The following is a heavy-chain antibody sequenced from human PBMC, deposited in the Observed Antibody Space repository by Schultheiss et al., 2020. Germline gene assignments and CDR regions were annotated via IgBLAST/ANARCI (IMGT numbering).Heavy chain of an antibody. J-gene: IGHJ4*02. V-gene: IGHV3-23*01. CDR1: GFTFSNYA. CDR3: AKDRAYGGIVVVTCDY. Sequence: GGSLRLSCAASGFTFSNYAMGWVRQAPGKGLELVSGISGSGGSTYYADSVRGRFTISRDNSKNTLYLQMNSLRAEDTAVYYCAKDRAYGGIVVVTCDYWGQGTLVTVSS. D-gene: IGHD3-22*01. CDR2: ISGSGGST.